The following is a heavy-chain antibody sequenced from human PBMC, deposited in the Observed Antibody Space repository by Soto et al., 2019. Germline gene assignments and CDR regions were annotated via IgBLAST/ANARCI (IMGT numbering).Heavy chain of an antibody. D-gene: IGHD2-2*01. CDR3: ARAGDLVVVPAAMKYNWFDP. CDR1: GYTFTSYA. CDR2: INAGNSNT. J-gene: IGHJ5*02. Sequence: ASVKVSCKASGYTFTSYAMHWVRQAPGQRLEWMGWINAGNSNTKYSQKFQGRVTITRDTSASTAYMELSSLRSEDTAVYYCARAGDLVVVPAAMKYNWFDPWGQGTLVTVSS. V-gene: IGHV1-3*01.